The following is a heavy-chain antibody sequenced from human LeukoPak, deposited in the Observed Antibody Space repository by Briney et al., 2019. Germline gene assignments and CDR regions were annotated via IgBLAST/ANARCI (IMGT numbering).Heavy chain of an antibody. D-gene: IGHD2-15*01. Sequence: GASVKVSCKASGYTFTGYYMHWVRQAPGQGLEWMGRINPNSGSTNYAQKFQGRVTMTRDTSISTAYMELSRLRSDDTAVYYCASAMVVASIDAFDIWGQGTMVTVSS. CDR1: GYTFTGYY. J-gene: IGHJ3*02. CDR3: ASAMVVASIDAFDI. V-gene: IGHV1-2*06. CDR2: INPNSGST.